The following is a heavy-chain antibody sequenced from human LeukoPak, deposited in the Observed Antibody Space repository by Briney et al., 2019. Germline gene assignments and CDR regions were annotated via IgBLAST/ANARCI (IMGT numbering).Heavy chain of an antibody. J-gene: IGHJ5*02. D-gene: IGHD3-10*01. CDR1: GFTVSNDY. CDR2: IYGDGTT. Sequence: PGGSLRLSCAASGFTVSNDYMAWVRQAPGRGLEWVSPIYGDGTTFYTDSVKGRFTISRDNFKNTLYLQMSSLRPEDTALYYCARDRAGAQSWVALDPWGQGTLVTVSS. CDR3: ARDRAGAQSWVALDP. V-gene: IGHV3-66*02.